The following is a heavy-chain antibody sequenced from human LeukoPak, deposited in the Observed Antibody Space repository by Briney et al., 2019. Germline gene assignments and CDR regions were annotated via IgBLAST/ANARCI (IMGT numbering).Heavy chain of an antibody. CDR2: ITSPVGRM. D-gene: IGHD6-6*01. V-gene: IGHV3-21*01. J-gene: IGHJ4*02. Sequence: GGSLRLSCAASGFTFSTYSMNWVRQAPGRGLEWVSSITSPVGRMYYADSLKGRFTISRDNAKNSLYLQMNSLRAEDTAVYYCARDLGIAARPTFDYWGQGTLVTVSS. CDR1: GFTFSTYS. CDR3: ARDLGIAARPTFDY.